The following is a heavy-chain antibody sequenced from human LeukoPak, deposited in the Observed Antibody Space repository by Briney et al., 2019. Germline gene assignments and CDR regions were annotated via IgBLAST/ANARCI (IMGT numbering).Heavy chain of an antibody. V-gene: IGHV3-11*01. D-gene: IGHD6-19*01. CDR1: GFTFSDYY. Sequence: GGSLRLSCVASGFTFSDYYMTWIRQAPGKGLEWVSYISSSGSSIYYADSVKGRFTISRDNAKNSLYLQMNSLRAEDTAVYYCARDRNWYSSGWSFDYWGQGTLVTVSS. J-gene: IGHJ4*02. CDR2: ISSSGSSI. CDR3: ARDRNWYSSGWSFDY.